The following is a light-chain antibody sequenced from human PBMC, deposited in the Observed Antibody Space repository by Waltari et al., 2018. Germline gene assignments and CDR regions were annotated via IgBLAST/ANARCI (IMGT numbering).Light chain of an antibody. V-gene: IGLV2-11*01. J-gene: IGLJ1*01. Sequence: QSALTQPRSVSGSPGQSVTISCTGTSSDVGGYNYVSWYQQHPGKAPKLMIYDVSERPSGVPDRFSGSKAGNPASLTISGLQAEDEADYYCCSYAGGYTYVFGIGTKVTVL. CDR3: CSYAGGYTYV. CDR1: SSDVGGYNY. CDR2: DVS.